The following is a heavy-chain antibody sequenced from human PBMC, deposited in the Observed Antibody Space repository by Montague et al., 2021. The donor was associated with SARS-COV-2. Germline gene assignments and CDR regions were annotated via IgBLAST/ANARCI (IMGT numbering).Heavy chain of an antibody. V-gene: IGHV4-4*09. D-gene: IGHD3-16*01. CDR2: IFDNGDT. CDR3: ARYYERSWDV. Sequence: SETLSLTCTVSGVAISYGDWSWIRQPPGKGLEWIVTIFDNGDTXXXPSMKSRVTVSEDTSQNQLSLRLSSVAAADTALYYCARYYERSWDVWGQGTTVTVSS. J-gene: IGHJ6*02. CDR1: GVAISYGD.